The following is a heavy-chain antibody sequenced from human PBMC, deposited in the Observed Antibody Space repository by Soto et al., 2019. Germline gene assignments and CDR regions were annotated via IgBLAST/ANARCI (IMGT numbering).Heavy chain of an antibody. Sequence: GASVKVSCKASGGTFSSYAISWVRQAPGQGLEWMGGIIPIFGTANYAQKFQGRVTITADESTSTAYMELSSLRSEDTAVYYCARGRYCSSTSCLLGVWGQGTTVTVSS. J-gene: IGHJ6*02. D-gene: IGHD2-2*01. CDR2: IIPIFGTA. CDR3: ARGRYCSSTSCLLGV. CDR1: GGTFSSYA. V-gene: IGHV1-69*13.